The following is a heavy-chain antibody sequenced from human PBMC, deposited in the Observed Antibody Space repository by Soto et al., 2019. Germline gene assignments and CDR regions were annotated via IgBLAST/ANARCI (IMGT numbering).Heavy chain of an antibody. V-gene: IGHV3-30-3*01. CDR1: GFTFSSYA. J-gene: IGHJ4*01. CDR2: ISYDGSNK. Sequence: QVQLVESGGGVVQPGRSLRLSCAASGFTFSSYAVHWVRQAPGKGLEWVAVISYDGSNKYYADSVKGRCTISRDNTKNSVYLHMNSLRAEDTAMYYCARGWLETHFDYWGQGTLVTVSS. D-gene: IGHD5-12*01. CDR3: ARGWLETHFDY.